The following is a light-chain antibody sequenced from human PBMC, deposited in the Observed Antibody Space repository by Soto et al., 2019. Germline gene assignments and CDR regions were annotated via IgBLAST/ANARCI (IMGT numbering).Light chain of an antibody. J-gene: IGLJ2*01. CDR3: CSYAAGDSFK. V-gene: IGLV2-11*01. CDR1: SSDVGAYNY. Sequence: QSALTQPPSVSGSPGQSVTISCTGTSSDVGAYNYVSWHQQHPGKAPKLVIYDVTQRPSGVPDRFSASKSGITASLTISGLQAEDEADYYCCSYAAGDSFKFGGGT. CDR2: DVT.